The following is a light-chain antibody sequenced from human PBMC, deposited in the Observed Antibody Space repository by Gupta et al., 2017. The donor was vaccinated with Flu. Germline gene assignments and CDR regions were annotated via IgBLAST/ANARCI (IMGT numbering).Light chain of an antibody. J-gene: IGKJ3*01. Sequence: ERATLSCRASQSVSNFYLAWYQRKPGQAPRLLIFDASSRATGVPDRFSGSGSGTEFTLTISRLEPEDFAVYYCQQYTGLPVTFGPGTKVDLK. CDR3: QQYTGLPVT. CDR1: QSVSNFY. V-gene: IGKV3-20*01. CDR2: DAS.